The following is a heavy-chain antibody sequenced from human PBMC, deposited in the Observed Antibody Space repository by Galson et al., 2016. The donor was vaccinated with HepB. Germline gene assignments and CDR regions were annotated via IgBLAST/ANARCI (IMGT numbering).Heavy chain of an antibody. V-gene: IGHV3-53*01. J-gene: IGHJ4*02. CDR2: IYSDDNT. CDR3: ARLSLIAAAFDY. D-gene: IGHD6-13*01. CDR1: GLSVSSNY. Sequence: SLRLSCAASGLSVSSNYMTWVRQAPGKGLEWVSLIYSDDNTYYADSVKGRFTISRDNSKNTLYLQMNSLRAEDTAVYYCARLSLIAAAFDYWGQGTLVTVSS.